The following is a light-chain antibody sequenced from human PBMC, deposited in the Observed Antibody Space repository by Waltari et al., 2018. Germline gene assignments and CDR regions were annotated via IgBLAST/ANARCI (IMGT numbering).Light chain of an antibody. CDR2: DVS. CDR1: TSDVGGYNY. Sequence: QSALTQPASVSGSPGQSITISCTGTTSDVGGYNYVSWYQQHPGKAPKLMIYDVSNRPSGVSNRCSGSKAGNTASLTISGLQAEDEADYYCSSYTSSSTLIGSGTKVTVL. V-gene: IGLV2-14*03. CDR3: SSYTSSSTL. J-gene: IGLJ6*01.